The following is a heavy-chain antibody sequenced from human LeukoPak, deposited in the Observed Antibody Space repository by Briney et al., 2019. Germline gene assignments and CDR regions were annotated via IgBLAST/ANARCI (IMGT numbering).Heavy chain of an antibody. Sequence: PSETLSLTCTVSGGSISSGGYYWSWIRQHPGKGLEWIGYIYYSGSTYYNPSLKSRVTISVDTSKNQFSLKLSSVTAADTAVHYCARSQDGGTFDYWGQGTLVTVSS. CDR1: GGSISSGGYY. J-gene: IGHJ4*02. CDR2: IYYSGST. V-gene: IGHV4-31*03. CDR3: ARSQDGGTFDY. D-gene: IGHD1-26*01.